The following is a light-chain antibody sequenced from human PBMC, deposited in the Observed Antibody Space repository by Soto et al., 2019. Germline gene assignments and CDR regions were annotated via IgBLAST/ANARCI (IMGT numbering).Light chain of an antibody. CDR2: GAS. J-gene: IGKJ1*01. CDR3: QQYNNWPTWT. CDR1: HSVGNN. V-gene: IGKV3-15*01. Sequence: MTQSPDTLSVSPGDRVTLSCRASHSVGNNLAWYQQKPGQAPRLLIYGASARATDVPVRFSGSGSGTEFTLTISSLQSEDFAFYYCQQYNNWPTWTFGPGTRVEIK.